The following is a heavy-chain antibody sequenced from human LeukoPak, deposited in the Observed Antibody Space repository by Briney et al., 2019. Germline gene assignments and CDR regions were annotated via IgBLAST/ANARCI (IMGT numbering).Heavy chain of an antibody. V-gene: IGHV3-9*01. CDR3: ARGTMLRGYFDL. J-gene: IGHJ2*01. CDR2: ISWNSGSI. D-gene: IGHD3-10*01. CDR1: GFTFDDYA. Sequence: PGRSLRLSCAASGFTFDDYAMHWVRQAPGKGLEWVSGISWNSGSIGYADSVKGRFTTTRDNSKNTLYLQMNSLRAEDTAVYYCARGTMLRGYFDLWGRGTLITVSS.